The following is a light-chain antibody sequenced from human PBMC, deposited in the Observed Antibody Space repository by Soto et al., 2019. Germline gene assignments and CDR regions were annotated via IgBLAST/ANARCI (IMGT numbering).Light chain of an antibody. CDR3: QQYNSFSRT. CDR1: QSIISY. J-gene: IGKJ2*01. Sequence: DIQMTQSPSSLSASVGDRVTITCRASQSIISYLNWYQQKPGKAPKLLIYAASSLQSGVPSRFSGSGSGTEFTLTISSLQPDDFATYYCQQYNSFSRTFGQGTKVDI. CDR2: AAS. V-gene: IGKV1-5*01.